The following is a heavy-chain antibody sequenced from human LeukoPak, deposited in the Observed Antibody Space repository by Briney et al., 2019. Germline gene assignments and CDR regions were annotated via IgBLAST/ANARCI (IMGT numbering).Heavy chain of an antibody. Sequence: GGSLRLSCAASGFTFSSYAMSWVRQAPGKGLEWVSAISGSGGSTYYADSVKGRFTISRDNSKNTLYLQMNSLRAGDTAVYYCAKSLGMVRGVIGDNWFDPWGQGTLVTVSS. CDR2: ISGSGGST. CDR1: GFTFSSYA. J-gene: IGHJ5*02. D-gene: IGHD3-10*01. V-gene: IGHV3-23*01. CDR3: AKSLGMVRGVIGDNWFDP.